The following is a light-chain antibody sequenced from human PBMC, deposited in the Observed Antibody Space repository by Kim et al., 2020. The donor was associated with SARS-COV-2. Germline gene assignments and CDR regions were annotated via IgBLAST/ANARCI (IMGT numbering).Light chain of an antibody. CDR3: QQTYSTPLYS. V-gene: IGKV1-39*01. CDR1: QSISSY. CDR2: AAS. J-gene: IGKJ2*03. Sequence: ASVGDRVTITCRASQSISSYLNGYQQKPGKAPKLLIYAASSLQSGVPSRFSGSGSGTDFTLTISSLQPEDFATYYCQQTYSTPLYSFGQGTKLEI.